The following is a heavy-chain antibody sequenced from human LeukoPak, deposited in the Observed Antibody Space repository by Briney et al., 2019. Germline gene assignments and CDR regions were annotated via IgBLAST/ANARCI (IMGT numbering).Heavy chain of an antibody. CDR2: FSPGDGET. Sequence: GASVKVSCKVSGYSLTELSMHWVRQAPGKGLEWVGGFSPGDGETIYAQRFQGRLTMTEATSTDTAYMELRSLTYEDTAVYYCATRLGEFSSRDAFNIWGQGTMVTVSS. CDR3: ATRLGEFSSRDAFNI. D-gene: IGHD3-16*02. V-gene: IGHV1-24*01. CDR1: GYSLTELS. J-gene: IGHJ3*02.